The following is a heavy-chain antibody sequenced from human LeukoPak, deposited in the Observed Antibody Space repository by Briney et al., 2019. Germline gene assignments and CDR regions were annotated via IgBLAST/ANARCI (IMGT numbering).Heavy chain of an antibody. CDR1: GVSFSGYY. CDR3: ARKLSGAFDK. Sequence: SETLSLTCAVYGVSFSGYYWSWIRQPPGKGLEWIGEINHSGSTNYNPSLKSRVTISVDTSKNQFSLQLNSVTPEDTAVYYCARKLSGAFDKWGQGTMVTVSS. J-gene: IGHJ3*02. D-gene: IGHD2/OR15-2a*01. V-gene: IGHV4-34*01. CDR2: INHSGST.